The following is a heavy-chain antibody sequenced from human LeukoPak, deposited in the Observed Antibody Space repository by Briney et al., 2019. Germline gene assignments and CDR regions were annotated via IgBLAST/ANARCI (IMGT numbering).Heavy chain of an antibody. V-gene: IGHV1-18*01. D-gene: IGHD2-21*02. CDR3: ARDPAYCGGDCYPVLDY. Sequence: ASVKVSCKASGGTFSSYAISWVRQAPGQGLEWMGWISAYNGNTNYAQKLQGRVTMTTDTSTSTAYMELRSLRSDDTAVYYCARDPAYCGGDCYPVLDYWGQGTLVTVSS. CDR1: GGTFSSYA. CDR2: ISAYNGNT. J-gene: IGHJ4*02.